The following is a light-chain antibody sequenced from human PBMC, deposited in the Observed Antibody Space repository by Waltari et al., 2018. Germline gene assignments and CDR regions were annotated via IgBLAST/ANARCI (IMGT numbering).Light chain of an antibody. J-gene: IGLJ2*01. Sequence: QSALTQPRSVSGSPGQSVTISCTGTSSDVGCYNSVSWYQQDPGKSPKLLILDVSERPSGVSDRFSGSKSGNTASLTISGLQAEDEADYHCCSFAAGNTVIFGGGTKLTVV. CDR3: CSFAAGNTVI. V-gene: IGLV2-11*01. CDR1: SSDVGCYNS. CDR2: DVS.